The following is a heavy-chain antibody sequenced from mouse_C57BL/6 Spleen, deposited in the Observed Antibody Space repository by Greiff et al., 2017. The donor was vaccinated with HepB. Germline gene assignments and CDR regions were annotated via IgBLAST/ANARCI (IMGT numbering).Heavy chain of an antibody. Sequence: QVQLKESGPELVKPGASVKISCKASGYAFSSSWMNWVKQRPGKGLEWIGRIYPGDGDTNYNGKFKGKATLTADKSSSTAYMQLSSLTSEDSAVYFCASSSYYYGSRGYFDYWGQGTTLTVSS. CDR1: GYAFSSSW. J-gene: IGHJ2*01. CDR3: ASSSYYYGSRGYFDY. V-gene: IGHV1-82*01. CDR2: IYPGDGDT. D-gene: IGHD1-1*01.